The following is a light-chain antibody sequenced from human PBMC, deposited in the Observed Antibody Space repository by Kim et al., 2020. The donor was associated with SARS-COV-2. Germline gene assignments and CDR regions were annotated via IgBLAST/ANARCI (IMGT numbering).Light chain of an antibody. Sequence: ALGQTVRITCQGDSLRTYYASWYQQKSGQAPILVFYGRNNRPSGIPDRFSGSSSGNTASLTVTGAQAVDEADYYCNSRDNSGDHVVFGGGTQLTVL. CDR3: NSRDNSGDHVV. CDR2: GRN. J-gene: IGLJ3*02. V-gene: IGLV3-19*01. CDR1: SLRTYY.